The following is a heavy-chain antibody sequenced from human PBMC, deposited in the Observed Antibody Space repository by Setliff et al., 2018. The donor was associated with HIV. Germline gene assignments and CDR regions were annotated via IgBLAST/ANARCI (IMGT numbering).Heavy chain of an antibody. CDR1: GYTFTNYA. J-gene: IGHJ1*01. CDR3: ARDHGMWDYGGNVLLREYFLH. V-gene: IGHV1-2*06. D-gene: IGHD4-17*01. Sequence: ASVKVSCKASGYTFTNYAISWVRQAPGQGLEWMGRINPNMGDTQYAQKFQGRIIMTRDTSINTVYMELSSLTSDDTAVYYCARDHGMWDYGGNVLLREYFLHWGQGTLVTVSS. CDR2: INPNMGDT.